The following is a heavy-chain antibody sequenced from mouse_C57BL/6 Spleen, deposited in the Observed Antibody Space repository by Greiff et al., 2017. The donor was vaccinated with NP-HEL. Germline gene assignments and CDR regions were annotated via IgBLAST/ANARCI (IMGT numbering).Heavy chain of an antibody. CDR2: ISDGGSYT. D-gene: IGHD2-4*01. V-gene: IGHV5-4*01. J-gene: IGHJ2*01. Sequence: EVKLMESGGGLVKPGGSLKLSCAASGFTFSSYAMSWVRQTPEKRLEWVATISDGGSYTYYPDNVKGRFTISRDNAKNNLYLQMSHLKSEDTAMYYCARDLYDYDRYFDYWGQGTTLTVSS. CDR1: GFTFSSYA. CDR3: ARDLYDYDRYFDY.